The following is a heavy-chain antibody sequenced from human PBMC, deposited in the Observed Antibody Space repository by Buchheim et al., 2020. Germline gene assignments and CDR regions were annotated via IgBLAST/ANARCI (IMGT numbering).Heavy chain of an antibody. V-gene: IGHV3-74*01. D-gene: IGHD5-12*01. CDR3: VRGGTGYGNFEF. J-gene: IGHJ4*02. CDR1: GFTISAYW. CDR2: IYTSDSSA. Sequence: EVQLVESGGDLVQPGGSLRLSCAASGFTISAYWMHWVRQAPGKGLVWVARIYTSDSSATYADSVKGRFTISRDDAKNTLDVQMNSLRAEDTAVYYCVRGGTGYGNFEFWGLGT.